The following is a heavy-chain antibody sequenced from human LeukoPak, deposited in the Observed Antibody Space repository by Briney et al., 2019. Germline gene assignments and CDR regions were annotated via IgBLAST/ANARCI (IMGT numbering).Heavy chain of an antibody. CDR2: IRYDGSNK. CDR3: AKDARLQLGYFDY. CDR1: GFTFSSYG. J-gene: IGHJ4*02. D-gene: IGHD5-18*01. Sequence: GGSLRLSCAASGFTFSSYGIHWVRQAPGKGLEWVAFIRYDGSNKYYADSVKGRFTISRDNSKNTLYLQMNSLRAEDTAVYYCAKDARLQLGYFDYWGQGTLVTVSS. V-gene: IGHV3-30*02.